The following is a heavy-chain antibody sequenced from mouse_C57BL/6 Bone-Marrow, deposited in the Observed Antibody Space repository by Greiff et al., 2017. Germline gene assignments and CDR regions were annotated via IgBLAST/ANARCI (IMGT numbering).Heavy chain of an antibody. J-gene: IGHJ4*01. D-gene: IGHD2-2*01. CDR2: IWSGGST. CDR1: GFSLTSYG. CDR3: ARGWLRRAKDY. Sequence: VMLVESGPGLVQPSQSLSITCTVSGFSLTSYGVHWVRQSPGKGLEWLGVIWSGGSTDYNAAFISRLSISKDNSKSQVFFKMNSLQADDTAIYYCARGWLRRAKDYWGQGTSVTVSS. V-gene: IGHV2-2*01.